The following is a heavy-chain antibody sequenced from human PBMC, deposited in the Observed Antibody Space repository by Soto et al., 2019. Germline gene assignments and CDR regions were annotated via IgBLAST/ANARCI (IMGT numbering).Heavy chain of an antibody. J-gene: IGHJ4*02. CDR3: AKAYLYGFFDY. V-gene: IGHV3-30*18. Sequence: GGSLRLSCAASGFTFSSYGMHWVRQAPGKGLEWVAVISYDGSNKYYADSVKGRFTISRDNSKNTLYLQMNSLRAEDTAVYYCAKAYLYGFFDYWGQGTLVTVSS. CDR2: ISYDGSNK. D-gene: IGHD4-17*01. CDR1: GFTFSSYG.